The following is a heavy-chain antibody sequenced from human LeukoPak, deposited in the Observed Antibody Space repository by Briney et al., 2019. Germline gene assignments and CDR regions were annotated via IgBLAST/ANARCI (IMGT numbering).Heavy chain of an antibody. CDR1: GGTFSSYA. CDR3: ARTQSEWPQDYYYYMDV. J-gene: IGHJ6*03. CDR2: IIPIFGTA. Sequence: SVKVSCKASGGTFSSYAISWMRQAPGQGLEWMGGIIPIFGTANYAQKFQGRVTVTTDESTSTAYMELSSLRSEDTAVYYCARTQSEWPQDYYYYMDVWGKGTTVTVSS. V-gene: IGHV1-69*05. D-gene: IGHD3-3*01.